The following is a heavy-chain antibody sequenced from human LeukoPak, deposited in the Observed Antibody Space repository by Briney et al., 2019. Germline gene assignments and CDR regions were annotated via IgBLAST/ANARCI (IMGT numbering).Heavy chain of an antibody. CDR1: GFTFSSYG. V-gene: IGHV3-30*02. J-gene: IGHJ4*02. CDR2: IRYDGSNK. CDR3: AKDRSGSYYRFDY. Sequence: PGGSLRLSCAASGFTFSSYGMHWVRQAPGKGLEWVAFIRYDGSNKYYADSVKGRFTISRDNSKNTLYLQMNSLRAEDTAVYYRAKDRSGSYYRFDYWGQGTLVTVSS. D-gene: IGHD1-26*01.